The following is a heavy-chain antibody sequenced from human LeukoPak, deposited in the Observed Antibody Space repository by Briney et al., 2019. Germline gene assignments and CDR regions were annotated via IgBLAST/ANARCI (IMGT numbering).Heavy chain of an antibody. Sequence: SGGFLRLSCAASGFTFSRYSMNWVRQAPGKGLEWVASISSTSTFIYAADSVKGRFTISRDTAKNSLFLQMNSLRAEDTAIYYCARDYFDSSDYPQTYYYYYMDVWGKGTTVTVSS. V-gene: IGHV3-21*01. D-gene: IGHD3-22*01. CDR1: GFTFSRYS. CDR3: ARDYFDSSDYPQTYYYYYMDV. CDR2: ISSTSTFI. J-gene: IGHJ6*03.